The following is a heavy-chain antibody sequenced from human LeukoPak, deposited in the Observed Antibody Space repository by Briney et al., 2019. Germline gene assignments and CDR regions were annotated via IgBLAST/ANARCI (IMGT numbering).Heavy chain of an antibody. CDR2: IIPIFGTA. CDR1: GGTFSSYA. D-gene: IGHD2-15*01. CDR3: ARGRVGYCSGGSSYSGFDY. Sequence: SVKVSCKASGGTFSSYAISWVRQAPGQGLEWMGGIIPIFGTANYAQKFQGRVTITTDESTSTAYMELSSLRSEDTAVYCCARGRVGYCSGGSSYSGFDYWGQGTLVTVSS. J-gene: IGHJ4*02. V-gene: IGHV1-69*05.